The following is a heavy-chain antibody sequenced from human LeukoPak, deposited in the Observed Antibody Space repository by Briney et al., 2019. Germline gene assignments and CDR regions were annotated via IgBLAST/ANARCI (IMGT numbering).Heavy chain of an antibody. CDR2: IIPIFGTA. D-gene: IGHD5-24*01. J-gene: IGHJ4*02. CDR1: GGTFSRYA. CDR3: ARVQVGMAPTGY. Sequence: GSSVKVSCKASGGTFSRYAISWVRQAPGQGLEWMGGIIPIFGTANYAQKFQGRVTITADESTSTAYMELSSLRSEDTAVYYCARVQVGMAPTGYWGQGTLVTVSS. V-gene: IGHV1-69*01.